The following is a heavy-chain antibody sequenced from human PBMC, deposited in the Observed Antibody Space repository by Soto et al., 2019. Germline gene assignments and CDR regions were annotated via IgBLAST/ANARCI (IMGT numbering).Heavy chain of an antibody. J-gene: IGHJ5*02. D-gene: IGHD6-13*01. Sequence: QVQLVQSGAEVKKPGSSVRVSCKASGGTFSSNAISWVRQAPGQGLEWMGAIIPTFGTANYAKNFDGRVTITADEPTSPAYMELSSLRFAGTAVYYCAGDDPSTHSVSWGQGSLVPFSS. CDR2: IIPTFGTA. CDR1: GGTFSSNA. CDR3: AGDDPSTHSVS. V-gene: IGHV1-69*01.